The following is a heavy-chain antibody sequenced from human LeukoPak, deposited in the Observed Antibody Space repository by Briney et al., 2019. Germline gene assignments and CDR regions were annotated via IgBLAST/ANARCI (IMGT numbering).Heavy chain of an antibody. CDR1: GFTFSSYG. V-gene: IGHV3-30*18. J-gene: IGHJ4*02. CDR2: ISYDGSNK. Sequence: PGGSLRLSCAASGFTFSSYGMHWVRQAPGKGLEWVAVISYDGSNKYYADSVKGRFTISRDNSKNPLYLQMNSLRAEDTAVYYCAKDGHVRYFDWLSGRRYYFDYWGQGTLVTVSS. D-gene: IGHD3-9*01. CDR3: AKDGHVRYFDWLSGRRYYFDY.